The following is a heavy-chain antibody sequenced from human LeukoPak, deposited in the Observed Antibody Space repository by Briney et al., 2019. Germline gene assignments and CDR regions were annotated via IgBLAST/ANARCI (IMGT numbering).Heavy chain of an antibody. CDR3: AREGVGAFDY. CDR1: GGSISSYY. CDR2: IYTSGFT. V-gene: IGHV4-4*07. Sequence: SETLSLTCTVSGGSISSYYWSWIRQPAGKGLEWIGRIYTSGFTNYNPSLRSRAAMSVDASKNQFSLKLSSVTAADTAVYYCAREGVGAFDYWGQGTLVTVSS. D-gene: IGHD1-26*01. J-gene: IGHJ4*02.